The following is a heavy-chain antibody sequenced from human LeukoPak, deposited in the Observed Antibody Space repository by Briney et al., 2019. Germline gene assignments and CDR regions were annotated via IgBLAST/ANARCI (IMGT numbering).Heavy chain of an antibody. D-gene: IGHD3-3*01. V-gene: IGHV3-7*01. J-gene: IGHJ3*02. CDR3: ARDAAFGVVITDAFDI. Sequence: GGSLRLSCAASGLTFSSYWMSWIRQAPGKGLEWVANIKEDGSEKYYVDSVKGRFTISRDNAKNSLYLQMNSLRAEDTAVYYCARDAAFGVVITDAFDIWGQGTTVTVSS. CDR1: GLTFSSYW. CDR2: IKEDGSEK.